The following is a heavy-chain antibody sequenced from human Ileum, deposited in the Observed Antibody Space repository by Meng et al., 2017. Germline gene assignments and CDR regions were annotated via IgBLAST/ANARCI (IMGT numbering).Heavy chain of an antibody. CDR3: ARDQIGDYVWDY. D-gene: IGHD4-17*01. CDR1: GYTFTSTNYG. J-gene: IGHJ4*02. Sequence: QVQLVQSGAEVKKHGASVKVSGKASGYTFTSTNYGISWMRQAPGQGLEWMGWVSTYNDDTNHVQKFQDRVTMTTDTSTSTVYMELRSLRSDDTAVYYCARDQIGDYVWDYWGQGTLVTVSS. CDR2: VSTYNDDT. V-gene: IGHV1-18*01.